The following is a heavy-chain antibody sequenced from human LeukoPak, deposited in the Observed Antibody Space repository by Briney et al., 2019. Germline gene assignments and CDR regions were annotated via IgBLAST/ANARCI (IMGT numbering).Heavy chain of an antibody. V-gene: IGHV4-59*12. CDR2: IYYSGST. D-gene: IGHD6-19*01. Sequence: SGTLSLTCSVSRGSISSSYWSWIRQPPGKGLEWIGHIYYSGSTNYNPSLKSRVTISVDTSKNQFSLKLSSVTAADTAVYYCARDTGWLGIDYWGQGTLVTVSS. J-gene: IGHJ4*02. CDR1: RGSISSSY. CDR3: ARDTGWLGIDY.